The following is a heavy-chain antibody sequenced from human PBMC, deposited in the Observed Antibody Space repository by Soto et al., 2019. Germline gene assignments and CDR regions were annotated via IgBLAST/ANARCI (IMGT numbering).Heavy chain of an antibody. CDR3: GRDFDSSGPVY. Sequence: SVNGSCKASVGTFSSYAISCVRQAPGQGLEWRGGIMPIFCTVNYAQKCQGRGTVTADECTSTSYMVRSIFISEDTAFFYFGRDFDSSGPVYWGQGTLVT. D-gene: IGHD3-22*01. CDR2: IMPIFCTV. J-gene: IGHJ4*02. V-gene: IGHV1-69*13. CDR1: VGTFSSYA.